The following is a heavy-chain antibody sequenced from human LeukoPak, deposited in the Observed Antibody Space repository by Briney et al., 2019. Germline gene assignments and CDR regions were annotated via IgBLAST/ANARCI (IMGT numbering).Heavy chain of an antibody. CDR1: GFTFDDYA. D-gene: IGHD1-26*01. Sequence: GGSLRLSCAASGFTFDDYAMHWVRQAPGKGLEWVSGVSWNSGSIGYADSVKGRFTISRDNAKNSRYLQMNSPRAEDTALYYCAKGGSGSYLLHYWGQGTLVTVSS. V-gene: IGHV3-9*01. CDR3: AKGGSGSYLLHY. CDR2: VSWNSGSI. J-gene: IGHJ4*02.